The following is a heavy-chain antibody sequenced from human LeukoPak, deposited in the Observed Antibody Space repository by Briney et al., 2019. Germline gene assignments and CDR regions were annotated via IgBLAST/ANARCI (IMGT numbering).Heavy chain of an antibody. V-gene: IGHV3-48*02. J-gene: IGHJ4*02. CDR1: GFTFSSYS. CDR2: ISSSSSTI. CDR3: ARDGSSGYRYLDY. D-gene: IGHD3-22*01. Sequence: GGSLRLSCAASGFTFSSYSLNWVRQAPGKGLEWASHISSSSSTIYYGDSVKGRFTISRDNAKNSLYLQMNSLRDEDTAVYYCARDGSSGYRYLDYWGQGTLVTVSS.